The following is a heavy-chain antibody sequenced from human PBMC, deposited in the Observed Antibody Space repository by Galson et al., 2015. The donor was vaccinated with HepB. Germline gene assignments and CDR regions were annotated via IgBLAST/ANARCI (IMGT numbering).Heavy chain of an antibody. CDR3: ATPDCSGGSCYFTPFDY. J-gene: IGHJ4*02. CDR2: IIPILGIA. D-gene: IGHD2-15*01. CDR1: GYTFTSYA. V-gene: IGHV1-69*04. Sequence: SVKVSCKASGYTFTSYAISWVRQAPGQGLEWMGRIIPILGIANYAQKFQGRVTITADKSTSTAYMELSSLRSEDTAVYYCATPDCSGGSCYFTPFDYWGQGTLVTVSS.